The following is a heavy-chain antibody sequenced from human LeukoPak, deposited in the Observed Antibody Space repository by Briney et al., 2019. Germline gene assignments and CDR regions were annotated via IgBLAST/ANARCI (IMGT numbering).Heavy chain of an antibody. V-gene: IGHV3-7*01. Sequence: GGSLRLSCAASGFTFSSYWMSWVRQAPGEGLEWVANINQEGSEKNSVYSVKGRFSISRDNAKNSLYLQINSLRAEDTAVYFCARVGMVVGAPDYWGQGTLVTVSS. D-gene: IGHD1-26*01. CDR3: ARVGMVVGAPDY. CDR2: INQEGSEK. CDR1: GFTFSSYW. J-gene: IGHJ4*02.